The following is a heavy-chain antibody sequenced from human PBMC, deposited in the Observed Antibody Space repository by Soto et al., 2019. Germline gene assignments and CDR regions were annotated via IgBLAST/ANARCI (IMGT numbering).Heavy chain of an antibody. CDR3: ARRLFGYSGSSGWCNCIDP. J-gene: IGHJ5*02. CDR2: ISGSGTNT. D-gene: IGHD5-12*01. V-gene: IGHV3-23*01. Sequence: PGGSLRLSCAASGFTFSTYAMSWVRLAPGKGLEWVSAISGSGTNTQYADSVKGRFTISRDNSKNTLYLQMNSLRVEDTAKYYCARRLFGYSGSSGWCNCIDPWGQGTQVTVSS. CDR1: GFTFSTYA.